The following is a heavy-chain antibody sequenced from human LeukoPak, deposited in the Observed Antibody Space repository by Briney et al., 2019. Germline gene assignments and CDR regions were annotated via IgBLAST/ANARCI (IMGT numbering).Heavy chain of an antibody. V-gene: IGHV3-21*01. J-gene: IGHJ4*02. Sequence: GGSLRLSCAASRFTFSSYSMNWVRQAPGKGLEWVSSISSSSSYIYYADSVKGRFTISRDNAKNSLYLQMNSLRAEDTAVYYCARGSGYSYGKGIFDSWGQGTLVTVSS. CDR3: ARGSGYSYGKGIFDS. CDR1: RFTFSSYS. D-gene: IGHD5-18*01. CDR2: ISSSSSYI.